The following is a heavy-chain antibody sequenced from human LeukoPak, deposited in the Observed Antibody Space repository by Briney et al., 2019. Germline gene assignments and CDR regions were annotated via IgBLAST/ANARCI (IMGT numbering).Heavy chain of an antibody. V-gene: IGHV4-59*01. CDR1: GGSISSYY. Sequence: SETLSLTCTVSGGSISSYYWSWIRQPPGKGLEWIGYIYYSGSTNYNPSLKSRVTISVDTSKNQFFLKLSSVTAADTAVYYCARAGAAPGILGWFDPWGQGTQVTVSS. D-gene: IGHD6-13*01. J-gene: IGHJ5*02. CDR2: IYYSGST. CDR3: ARAGAAPGILGWFDP.